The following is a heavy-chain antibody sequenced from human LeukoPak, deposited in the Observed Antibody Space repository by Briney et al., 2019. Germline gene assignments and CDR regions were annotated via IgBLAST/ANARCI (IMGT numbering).Heavy chain of an antibody. CDR2: ISSSSSTI. Sequence: GSLRLSCAASGFTFSSYSMNWVRQAPGKGLEWVSYISSSSSTIYYADSVKGRFTISRDNAKNSLYLQMNSLRAEDTAVYYCARTLYGSGSYGFDYWGQGTLVTVSS. CDR3: ARTLYGSGSYGFDY. V-gene: IGHV3-48*04. CDR1: GFTFSSYS. J-gene: IGHJ4*02. D-gene: IGHD3-10*01.